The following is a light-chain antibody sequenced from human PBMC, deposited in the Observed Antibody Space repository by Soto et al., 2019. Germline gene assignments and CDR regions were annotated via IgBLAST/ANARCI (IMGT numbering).Light chain of an antibody. CDR2: AAS. CDR1: QGISNY. V-gene: IGKV1-39*01. J-gene: IGKJ1*01. Sequence: DIQMTQSPSSLSASVGDRVTITCRASQGISNYLAWYQQKPGKAPKLLIFAASSLQSGVPSRFSGSRSAPDLTPPIRSLQHQDVATYYCRQSYSSPPTFGQGTKVDIK. CDR3: RQSYSSPPT.